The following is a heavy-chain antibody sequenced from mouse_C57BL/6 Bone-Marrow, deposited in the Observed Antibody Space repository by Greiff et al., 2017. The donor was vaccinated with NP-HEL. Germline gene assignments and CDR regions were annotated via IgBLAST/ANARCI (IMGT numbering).Heavy chain of an antibody. D-gene: IGHD1-1*01. CDR2: INPKYGTT. CDR3: AGGPYYYGSGYGC. V-gene: IGHV1-39*01. CDR1: GYSFTDYN. Sequence: EVQLQQPGPALVKPGASVKISCKASGYSFTDYNMNWVKQSNGKSLEWIGVINPKYGTTSYNQKFKGKATLTVDQSSSTAYMQLNSLTSEDSSVNYYAGGPYYYGSGYGCWGKGTTLTVSS. J-gene: IGHJ2*01.